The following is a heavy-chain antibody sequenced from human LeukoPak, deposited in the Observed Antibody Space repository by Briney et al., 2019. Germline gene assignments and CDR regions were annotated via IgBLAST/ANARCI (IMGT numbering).Heavy chain of an antibody. CDR3: AVCPGTYHDAFHI. CDR2: ISSANSYI. D-gene: IGHD3-10*02. CDR1: GFSFSSYS. J-gene: IGHJ3*02. V-gene: IGHV3-21*01. Sequence: GGSLRLSCAASGFSFSSYSMAWVRQAPGKGLEWVSSISSANSYIYYADSVKRRFTISRDTAKNSLYLQMYSLSAEDTAVYFCAVCPGTYHDAFHIWGQGTMVTVSS.